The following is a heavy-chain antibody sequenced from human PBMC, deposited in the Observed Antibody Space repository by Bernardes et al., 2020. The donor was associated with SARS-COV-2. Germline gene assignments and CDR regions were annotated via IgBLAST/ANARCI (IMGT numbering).Heavy chain of an antibody. J-gene: IGHJ4*02. Sequence: SETLSLTCTVSGGSISSSSYYWGWIRQPPGKGLEWIGSIYYSGSTYYNPSLKSRVTISVDTSKNQFSLKLSSVTAADTAVYYCARHYDGYGPYYFDYWGQGTLVTVSS. CDR3: ARHYDGYGPYYFDY. CDR2: IYYSGST. CDR1: GGSISSSSYY. D-gene: IGHD5-12*01. V-gene: IGHV4-39*01.